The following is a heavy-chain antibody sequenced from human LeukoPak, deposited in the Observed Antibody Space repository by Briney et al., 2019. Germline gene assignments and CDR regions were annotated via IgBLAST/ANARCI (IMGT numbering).Heavy chain of an antibody. Sequence: GGSLRLYCAASGSTFCSYGMMWVRQTPGKGLEGVSRISSSGTYTAYADSVKGRFTISRDNARSSLYLQMNSLRVEDTALYYCARGLGYCSSSKCSPGYYMDVWGKGTTVTVFS. CDR1: GSTFCSYG. V-gene: IGHV3-21*06. CDR2: ISSSGTYT. CDR3: ARGLGYCSSSKCSPGYYMDV. D-gene: IGHD2-2*01. J-gene: IGHJ6*03.